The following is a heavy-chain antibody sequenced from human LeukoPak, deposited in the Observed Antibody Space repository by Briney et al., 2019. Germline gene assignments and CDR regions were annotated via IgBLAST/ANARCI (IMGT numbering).Heavy chain of an antibody. Sequence: GGSLRLSCAASGFTFSSYSMNWVRQAPGKGLEWVSSISGSSSYIYYADSVKGRFTISRDNAKNSLYLQMNSLRAEDTAVYYCAGDGPRGYSSSSVYWGQGTLVTVSS. J-gene: IGHJ4*02. V-gene: IGHV3-21*01. CDR2: ISGSSSYI. CDR3: AGDGPRGYSSSSVY. CDR1: GFTFSSYS. D-gene: IGHD6-13*01.